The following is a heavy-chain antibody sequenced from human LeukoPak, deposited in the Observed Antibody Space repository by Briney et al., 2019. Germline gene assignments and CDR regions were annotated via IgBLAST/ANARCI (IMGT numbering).Heavy chain of an antibody. D-gene: IGHD3-9*01. Sequence: GASVKVSCKASGYTFTSYGISWVRQAPGQGLEWMGWISAYNGNTNYAQKLQGRVTMTTDTSTSTAYVELRSLRSDDTAVYYCARDLYDILTGYSPRDAFDIWGQGTMVTVSS. CDR1: GYTFTSYG. CDR3: ARDLYDILTGYSPRDAFDI. V-gene: IGHV1-18*01. J-gene: IGHJ3*02. CDR2: ISAYNGNT.